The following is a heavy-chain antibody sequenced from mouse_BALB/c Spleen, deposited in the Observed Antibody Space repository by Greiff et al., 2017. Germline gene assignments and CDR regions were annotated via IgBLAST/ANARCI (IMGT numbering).Heavy chain of an antibody. J-gene: IGHJ2*01. CDR1: GYAFSSYW. CDR3: ARTTVVAPFDY. D-gene: IGHD1-1*01. CDR2: IYPGDGDT. Sequence: QVQLQQSGAELVRPGSSVKISCKASGYAFSSYWMNWVKQRPGQGLEWIGQIYPGDGDTNYNGKFKGKATLTADKSSSTAYMQLSSLTSEDSAVYFCARTTVVAPFDYGGQGTTLTVSS. V-gene: IGHV1-80*01.